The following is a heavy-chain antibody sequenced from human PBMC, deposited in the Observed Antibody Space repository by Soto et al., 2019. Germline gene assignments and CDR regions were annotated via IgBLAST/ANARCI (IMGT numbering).Heavy chain of an antibody. D-gene: IGHD6-13*01. J-gene: IGHJ6*02. CDR1: GFTFSSYA. Sequence: GGSLRLSCAASGFTFSSYAMNWVRQAPGKGLEWVSSLRYDGSNKYYADSVKGRFTISRDNSKNTLYLQMNSLRAEDTAVYYCARYYSSSWPYYYYYGMDVWGQGTTVTVSS. V-gene: IGHV3-30-3*01. CDR3: ARYYSSSWPYYYYYGMDV. CDR2: LRYDGSNK.